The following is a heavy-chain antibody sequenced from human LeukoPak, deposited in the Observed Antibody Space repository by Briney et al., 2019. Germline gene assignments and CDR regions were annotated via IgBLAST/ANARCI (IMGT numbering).Heavy chain of an antibody. Sequence: ASVKVSCKASGYTFTSYGISWVRQAPGQGLEWMGWISAYNGNTNYAQKLQGRVTMTTDTSTSTACMELRSLRSDDTAVYYCARAALRTNGYSGYDLNYYFDYWGQGTLVTVSS. D-gene: IGHD5-12*01. CDR2: ISAYNGNT. J-gene: IGHJ4*02. CDR3: ARAALRTNGYSGYDLNYYFDY. V-gene: IGHV1-18*01. CDR1: GYTFTSYG.